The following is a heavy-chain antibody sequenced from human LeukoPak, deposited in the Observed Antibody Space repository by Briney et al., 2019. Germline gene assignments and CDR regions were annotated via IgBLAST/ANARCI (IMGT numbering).Heavy chain of an antibody. CDR3: ARVTGYMIEDYFDY. Sequence: PSETLSLTCTVSGGSVNSYYLSWIRQPAGKTLEWIGRIYDGGSTNYNPSLKSRVTMSVDTSKNQISLKLKSVTAADTAVYYCARVTGYMIEDYFDYWGQGILVTVSS. CDR2: IYDGGST. D-gene: IGHD3-9*01. CDR1: GGSVNSYY. J-gene: IGHJ4*02. V-gene: IGHV4-4*07.